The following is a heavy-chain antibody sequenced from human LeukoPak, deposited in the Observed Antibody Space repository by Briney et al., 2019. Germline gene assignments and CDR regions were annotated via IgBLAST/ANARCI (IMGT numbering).Heavy chain of an antibody. V-gene: IGHV4-34*01. CDR3: ARVSDFWNEYYDSYFDY. D-gene: IGHD3-3*01. J-gene: IGHJ4*02. CDR2: VNYSGNT. Sequence: SETLSLTCSVSGGSIRGNYWSWIRQTQGKGLEWIGEVNYSGNTNYNPSVKSRVAISVDVSKNHLSLRLNSVTAADTAVYYCARVSDFWNEYYDSYFDYWGQGALVIVSS. CDR1: GGSIRGNY.